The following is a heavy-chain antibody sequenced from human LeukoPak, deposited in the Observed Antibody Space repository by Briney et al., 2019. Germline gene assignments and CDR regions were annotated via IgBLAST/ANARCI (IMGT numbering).Heavy chain of an antibody. CDR1: GGSISSYY. Sequence: SETLSLTCTASGGSISSYYWNWIRQPAGKGLEWIGRIYTSGSTNYNPSLKSRVTMSVDTSKNQFSLKLSSVAAADTAVYYCARAAAGTDYFDYWGQGTLVTVSS. CDR2: IYTSGST. J-gene: IGHJ4*02. V-gene: IGHV4-4*07. CDR3: ARAAAGTDYFDY. D-gene: IGHD6-13*01.